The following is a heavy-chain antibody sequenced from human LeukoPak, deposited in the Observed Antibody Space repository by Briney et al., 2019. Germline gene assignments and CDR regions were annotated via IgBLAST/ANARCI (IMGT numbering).Heavy chain of an antibody. D-gene: IGHD3-3*01. CDR1: KYTFTSYY. CDR2: INPSGGST. V-gene: IGHV1-46*01. CDR3: AAYVLRFLEWLWRD. J-gene: IGHJ4*02. Sequence: ASVTVSCKASKYTFTSYYMHWVRQAPGQGLEWMGIINPSGGSTSYAQKFQGRVTMTEDTSTDTAYMELSSLRSEDTAVYYCAAYVLRFLEWLWRDWGQGTLVTVSS.